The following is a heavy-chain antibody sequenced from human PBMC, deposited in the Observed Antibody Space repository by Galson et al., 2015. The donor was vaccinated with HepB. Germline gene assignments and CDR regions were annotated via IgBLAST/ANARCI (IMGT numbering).Heavy chain of an antibody. J-gene: IGHJ4*02. CDR2: IKQDGSEK. Sequence: SLRLSCAASGFTFSSNWMSWVRQAPGKGLEWVANIKQDGSEKYYVDSVKGRFTISRGNAKNSLYLQMNSLRAEDTAVYYCARDALLYGDYDFPQSDYWGQGTLVTVSS. D-gene: IGHD4-17*01. V-gene: IGHV3-7*03. CDR3: ARDALLYGDYDFPQSDY. CDR1: GFTFSSNW.